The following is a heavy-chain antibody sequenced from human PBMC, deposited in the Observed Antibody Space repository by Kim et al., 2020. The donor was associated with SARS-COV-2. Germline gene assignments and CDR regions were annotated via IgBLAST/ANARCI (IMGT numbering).Heavy chain of an antibody. Sequence: GTNYAQQFQGRVTMTRDTSISTAYMELSRLRSDDTAVYYCARDRVAGLGDWGQGTLVTVSS. D-gene: IGHD6-19*01. V-gene: IGHV1-2*02. CDR2: GT. CDR3: ARDRVAGLGD. J-gene: IGHJ4*02.